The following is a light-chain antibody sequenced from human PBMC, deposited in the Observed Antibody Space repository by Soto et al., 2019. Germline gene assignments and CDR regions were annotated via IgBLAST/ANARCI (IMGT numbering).Light chain of an antibody. CDR2: HEGSGSY. J-gene: IGLJ3*02. CDR3: ETWDFNTRV. CDR1: SGHSSYI. Sequence: QPVLTQSSSASASLGSSVKLTCTLSSGHSSYIIAWHQQQPGKAPRYLMKHEGSGSYNKGSGVPDRFSGSSSGADRYLTISNLQFEDEADYYCETWDFNTRVFGGGTKLTVL. V-gene: IGLV4-60*02.